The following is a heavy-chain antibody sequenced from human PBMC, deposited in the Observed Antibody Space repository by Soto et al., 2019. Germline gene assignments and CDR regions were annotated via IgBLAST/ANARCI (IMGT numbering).Heavy chain of an antibody. CDR1: GYTFTSHD. CDR2: MNPNSGNT. Sequence: QVQLVQSGAEVKKSGASVKVSCKASGYTFTSHDINWVRQATGQGLEWMGWMNPNSGNTGYAQKFQGRVTMTRNTSISTAYMELSSLRSADTAVDYCARWDYGDYARFDYWGQGTMVTVSS. D-gene: IGHD4-17*01. V-gene: IGHV1-8*01. J-gene: IGHJ4*02. CDR3: ARWDYGDYARFDY.